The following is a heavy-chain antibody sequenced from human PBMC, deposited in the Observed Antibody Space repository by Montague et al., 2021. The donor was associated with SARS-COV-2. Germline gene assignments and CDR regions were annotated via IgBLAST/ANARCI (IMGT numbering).Heavy chain of an antibody. Sequence: PALVKPTQTLTLTCTLSGFSLSTSGMCVSWIRQPPGKALEWLALXDWDDDKYYSTSLKTRLTISKDTSKNQVVLTMTNMDPVDTATYYRARIRDYDILTGSYSGFDYWGQGTLVTVSS. CDR3: ARIRDYDILTGSYSGFDY. CDR2: XDWDDDK. J-gene: IGHJ4*02. CDR1: GFSLSTSGMC. D-gene: IGHD3-9*01. V-gene: IGHV2-70*01.